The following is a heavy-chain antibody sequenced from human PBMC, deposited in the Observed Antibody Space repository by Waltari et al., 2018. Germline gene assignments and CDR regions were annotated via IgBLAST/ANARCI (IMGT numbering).Heavy chain of an antibody. CDR3: ARDFYGSGNDAFDI. V-gene: IGHV3-48*01. D-gene: IGHD3-10*01. CDR1: GFTFSSYG. J-gene: IGHJ3*02. Sequence: EVQLVESGGGLVQPGGSLRLSGAASGFTFSSYGMQWVRQAPVKGLEWVSVISSSSISSCYANTVNAGFTSSRDTVKSALYLQMNSLRAEDTGVYDCARDFYGSGNDAFDIWGQGTMVTVSS. CDR2: ISSSSISS.